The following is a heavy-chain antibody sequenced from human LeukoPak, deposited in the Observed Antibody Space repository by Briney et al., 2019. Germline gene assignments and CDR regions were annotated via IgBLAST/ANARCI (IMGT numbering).Heavy chain of an antibody. D-gene: IGHD2-15*01. CDR3: ARDGHCYGGSRFSDY. V-gene: IGHV3-53*01. CDR1: GFTVSSSY. Sequence: GGSLRLSCAASGFTVSSSYMSWVRQAPGKGLEWGSVIYSGGSTYYADCVKGRFTISRDKSKNTLYLQMNSLRAEDTAVYYCARDGHCYGGSRFSDYWGQGTLVTVSS. CDR2: IYSGGST. J-gene: IGHJ4*02.